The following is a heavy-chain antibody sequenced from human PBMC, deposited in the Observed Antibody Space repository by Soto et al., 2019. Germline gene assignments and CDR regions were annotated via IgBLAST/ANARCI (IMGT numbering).Heavy chain of an antibody. CDR1: GFTFSSYA. Sequence: SGGSLRLSCTASGFTFSSYAMSWVRQAPGKGLEWVSAISGSGGSTYYADSVKGRFTISRDNSKNTLYLQMNSLRAEDTAVYYCXKDQEVQYYYYYYGMDVWGQGTTVTVSS. V-gene: IGHV3-23*01. J-gene: IGHJ6*02. CDR2: ISGSGGST. CDR3: XKDQEVQYYYYYYGMDV.